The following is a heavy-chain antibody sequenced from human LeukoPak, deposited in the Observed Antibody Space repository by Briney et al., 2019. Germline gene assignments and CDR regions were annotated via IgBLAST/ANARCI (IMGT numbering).Heavy chain of an antibody. D-gene: IGHD3-3*01. J-gene: IGHJ4*02. CDR2: ISSSSNYI. V-gene: IGHV3-21*01. Sequence: GESLRLSCAASGFTFSSYSMNWVRQAPGKGLEWVSSISSSSNYIYYADSVKGRFTISRDNAKNSLYLQMNSLRAEDTAVYYCARDLTDDFWSGYHFDYWGQGTLVTVSS. CDR3: ARDLTDDFWSGYHFDY. CDR1: GFTFSSYS.